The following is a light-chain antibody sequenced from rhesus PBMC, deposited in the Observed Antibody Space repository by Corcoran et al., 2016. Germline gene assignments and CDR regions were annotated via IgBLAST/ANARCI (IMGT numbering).Light chain of an antibody. CDR2: LGN. V-gene: IGKV1-32*05. CDR3: QQYKSLPWT. J-gene: IGKJ1*01. Sequence: DIRMTQSPSSLSASVGDRITLTCRARQDINSFLNWYQQKPGKAPKFLYYLGNHLESGVPSRFSGGGSWTDFTLTISSLQPEDFSTYYYQQYKSLPWTFGQGTKVEIK. CDR1: QDINSF.